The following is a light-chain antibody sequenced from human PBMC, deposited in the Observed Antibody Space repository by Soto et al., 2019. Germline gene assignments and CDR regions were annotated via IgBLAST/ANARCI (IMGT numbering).Light chain of an antibody. CDR3: QQYADWPTT. V-gene: IGKV3-15*01. Sequence: ELVMTQSPVTLSVFPFESATLSCRASQSVGATVAWYHQRPGQAPRLLISGASTRATGVPARVSASGSGTAFTLTITSLQSDDFGVYYCQQYADWPTTVGQGTKVDI. CDR2: GAS. CDR1: QSVGAT. J-gene: IGKJ1*01.